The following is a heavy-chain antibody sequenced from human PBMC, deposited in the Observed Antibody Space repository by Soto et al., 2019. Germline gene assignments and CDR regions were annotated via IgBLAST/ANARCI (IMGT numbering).Heavy chain of an antibody. CDR2: ISYDGSNK. CDR3: ARGVANSQGVWYFDL. CDR1: GFTFSSYA. Sequence: QVQLVESGGGVVQPGRSLRLSCAASGFTFSSYAMHWVRQAPGKGLEWVAVISYDGSNKYYADSVKGRFTISRDNSKNTLYLQMNSLRAEDTAVYYCARGVANSQGVWYFDLWGRGTLVTVYS. D-gene: IGHD1-1*01. V-gene: IGHV3-30-3*01. J-gene: IGHJ2*01.